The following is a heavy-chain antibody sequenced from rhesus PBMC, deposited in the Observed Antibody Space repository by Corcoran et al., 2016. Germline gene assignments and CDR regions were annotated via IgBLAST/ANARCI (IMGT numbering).Heavy chain of an antibody. CDR2: VYGSSTST. CDR1: GGSISDSYR. Sequence: QVQLQESGPGVVKPSEPLSLTCAVSGGSISDSYRWSWIRQPPGKGLEWIGYVYGSSTSTNYNPSLKSRVTISKDTSKNQFSLKLNSVTAADTAVYYCARAGRGEYFEFWGQGALVTVSS. V-gene: IGHV4S10*01. J-gene: IGHJ1*01. D-gene: IGHD3-9*01. CDR3: ARAGRGEYFEF.